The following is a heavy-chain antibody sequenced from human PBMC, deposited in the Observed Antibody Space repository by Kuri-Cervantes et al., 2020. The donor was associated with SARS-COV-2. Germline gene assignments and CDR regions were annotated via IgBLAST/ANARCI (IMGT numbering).Heavy chain of an antibody. D-gene: IGHD1-1*01. V-gene: IGHV4-59*01. J-gene: IGHJ4*02. CDR2: IYYSGST. CDR1: GGSFSGYY. Sequence: GSLRLSCAVYGGSFSGYYWSWIRQPPGKGLERIGYIYYSGSTNYNPSLKSRVTISVDTSKNQFSLKLSSVTAADTAVYYCARALGTTGDYWGQGTLVTVSS. CDR3: ARALGTTGDY.